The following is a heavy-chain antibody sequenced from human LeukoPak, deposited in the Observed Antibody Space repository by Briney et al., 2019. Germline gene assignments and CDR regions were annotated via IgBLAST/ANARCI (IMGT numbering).Heavy chain of an antibody. CDR2: FNHGGST. Sequence: TSETLSLTCAVYGGSFSGYYWSWIRQPPGKGLEWIGDFNHGGSTNYNPSLKSRVFISVDTPMNQLSLRVTSVTATDTAIYYCARGRYYDFWSGTMEGMDVWGQGTTVIVSS. CDR3: ARGRYYDFWSGTMEGMDV. D-gene: IGHD3-3*01. J-gene: IGHJ6*02. V-gene: IGHV4-34*01. CDR1: GGSFSGYY.